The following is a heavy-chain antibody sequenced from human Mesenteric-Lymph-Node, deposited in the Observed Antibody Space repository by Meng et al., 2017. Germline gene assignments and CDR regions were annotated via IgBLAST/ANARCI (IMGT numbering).Heavy chain of an antibody. CDR2: ISSSGSTI. Sequence: GESLKISCAASGFTFSSYAMSWVRQAPGKGLEWVSYISSSGSTIYYADSVKGRFTISRDNAKNSLYLQMNSLRAEDTAVYYCARDNYDSSGYYLWVDAFDIWGQGTRVTVSS. J-gene: IGHJ3*02. CDR3: ARDNYDSSGYYLWVDAFDI. V-gene: IGHV3-48*03. D-gene: IGHD3-22*01. CDR1: GFTFSSYA.